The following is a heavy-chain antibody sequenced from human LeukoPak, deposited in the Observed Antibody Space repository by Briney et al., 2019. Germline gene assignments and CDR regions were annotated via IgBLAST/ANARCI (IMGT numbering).Heavy chain of an antibody. CDR3: VGEAVAGTNNDY. CDR2: INHSGST. J-gene: IGHJ4*02. Sequence: SETLSLTCAVYGGSFSGDFWSWIRQSPGKGLEWIGEINHSGSTNYNPSLKSRVTISVDTSKNQFSLKLSSVTAADTAVYYCVGEAVAGTNNDYWGQGTLVTVSS. D-gene: IGHD6-19*01. CDR1: GGSFSGDF. V-gene: IGHV4-34*01.